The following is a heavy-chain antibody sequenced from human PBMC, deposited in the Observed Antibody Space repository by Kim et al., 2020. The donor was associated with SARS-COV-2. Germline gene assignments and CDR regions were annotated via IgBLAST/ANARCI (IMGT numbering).Heavy chain of an antibody. V-gene: IGHV3-15*01. J-gene: IGHJ6*02. CDR1: GFTFSNAW. CDR3: TTDLGGVYYYYYGMDD. D-gene: IGHD3-16*01. CDR2: IKSKTDGGTT. Sequence: GGSLRLSCAASGFTFSNAWMSWVRQAPGKGLEWVGRIKSKTDGGTTDYAAPVKGRFTISRNDSKNTLYLQMNSLKTEDTAVYYCTTDLGGVYYYYYGMDDWGQGTTVTVSS.